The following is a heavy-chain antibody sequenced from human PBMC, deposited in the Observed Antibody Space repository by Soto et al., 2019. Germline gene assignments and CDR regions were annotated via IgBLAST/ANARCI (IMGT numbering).Heavy chain of an antibody. J-gene: IGHJ6*02. D-gene: IGHD3-10*01. CDR3: ARDRGPPRYLYYGMDV. CDR2: IKQDGSGE. CDR1: GFTFSTYW. V-gene: IGHV3-7*01. Sequence: PGGSLRLSCAASGFTFSTYWMSWVRQAPGKGLEWVGNIKQDGSGENYVDSVKGRFTISRDNANHSLYLQMNSLRAEDTAVYYCARDRGPPRYLYYGMDVWGQGTTVNVSS.